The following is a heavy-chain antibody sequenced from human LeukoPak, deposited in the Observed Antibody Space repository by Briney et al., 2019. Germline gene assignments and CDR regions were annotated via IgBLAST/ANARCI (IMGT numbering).Heavy chain of an antibody. V-gene: IGHV4-39*07. J-gene: IGHJ4*02. CDR2: IYYSGST. CDR3: ATAPHVNYFDF. Sequence: SETLSLTCTVSGGSISSSSYYWGWIRQPPGKGLEWIGSIYYSGSTYYNPSLKSRVTISVDTSKNQFSLKLSSVTAADTAVYYCATAPHVNYFDFWGQGALVTVST. CDR1: GGSISSSSYY. D-gene: IGHD2/OR15-2a*01.